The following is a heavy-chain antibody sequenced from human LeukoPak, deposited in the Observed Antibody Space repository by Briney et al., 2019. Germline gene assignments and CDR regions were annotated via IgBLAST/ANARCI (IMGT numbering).Heavy chain of an antibody. CDR2: IKSDGSRT. D-gene: IGHD4-17*01. CDR1: GFTFSSYW. V-gene: IGHV3-74*01. Sequence: GGSLRLSCAASGFTFSSYWIHWVRQVPGKGPVWVSRIKSDGSRTTYADSVKGRFTISRDNAKNTLYLQMNTLRAEDTAVYYCARAEYGDSYYYYGMDVWGQGTTVTVSS. J-gene: IGHJ6*02. CDR3: ARAEYGDSYYYYGMDV.